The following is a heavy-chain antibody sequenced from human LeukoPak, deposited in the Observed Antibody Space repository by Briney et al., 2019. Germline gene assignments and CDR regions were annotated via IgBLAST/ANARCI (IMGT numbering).Heavy chain of an antibody. D-gene: IGHD6-19*01. Sequence: ASVKVSCTASGYTFTSYGISWVRQAPGQGLEWMGWISAYNGNTNYAQKLQGRVTMTTDTSTSTAYMELRSLRSDDTAVYYCARARIAVAGGYWYFDLWGRGTLVTVSS. CDR3: ARARIAVAGGYWYFDL. CDR2: ISAYNGNT. J-gene: IGHJ2*01. V-gene: IGHV1-18*01. CDR1: GYTFTSYG.